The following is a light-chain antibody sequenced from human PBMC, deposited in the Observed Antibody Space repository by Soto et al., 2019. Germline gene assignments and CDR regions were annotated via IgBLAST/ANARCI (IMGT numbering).Light chain of an antibody. CDR1: SGDVGSYDL. V-gene: IGLV2-23*02. J-gene: IGLJ2*01. CDR2: EVT. CDR3: CSYAGSSTVI. Sequence: QSVLTQPASVSGSPGQSITISCTGTSGDVGSYDLVSWYQQPLGKAPKLMIYEVTKRPSGVSDRFSGSKSGNTASLTISGLQAEDEANYYCCSYAGSSTVIFGGGTKVTVL.